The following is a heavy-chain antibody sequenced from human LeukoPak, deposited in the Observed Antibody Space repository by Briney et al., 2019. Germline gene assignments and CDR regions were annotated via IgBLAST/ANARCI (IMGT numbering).Heavy chain of an antibody. Sequence: GGSLRLSCAASGFTFSSYSMNWVRQAPGKGLEWVSYISSSSSTIYYADSVKGRFTISRDNAKNTLYLQMNSLRAEDTAVCYCAKENVGYCSSTSCPLDYWGQGILVTVSS. CDR1: GFTFSSYS. CDR3: AKENVGYCSSTSCPLDY. CDR2: ISSSSSTI. D-gene: IGHD2-2*01. V-gene: IGHV3-48*04. J-gene: IGHJ4*02.